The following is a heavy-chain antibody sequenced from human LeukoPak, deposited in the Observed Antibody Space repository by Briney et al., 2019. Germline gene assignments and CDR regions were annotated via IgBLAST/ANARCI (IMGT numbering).Heavy chain of an antibody. CDR3: ARDNVDPTVTRPAYYYYGMDV. D-gene: IGHD4-17*01. V-gene: IGHV7-4-1*02. J-gene: IGHJ6*02. CDR2: INTNTGNP. CDR1: GYTFTSYA. Sequence: ASVKVSCKASGYTFTSYAMNWVRQAPGQGLEWMGWINTNTGNPTYAQGFTGRFVFSLDTSVSTAYLQISSLRAEDTAVYYCARDNVDPTVTRPAYYYYGMDVWGQGTTVTVSS.